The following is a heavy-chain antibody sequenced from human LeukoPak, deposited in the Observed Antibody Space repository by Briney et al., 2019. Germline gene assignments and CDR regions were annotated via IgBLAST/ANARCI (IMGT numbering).Heavy chain of an antibody. D-gene: IGHD2-21*01. Sequence: GGSLRLSCAASGFTFSSYAMSWVRQAPGKGLEWVANIKFDGSEKFYVDSVKGRFTISRDNAKNSLYLQMNSLRAEDTSVYFCARLSYWVFEIWGQGTMVTVSS. CDR1: GFTFSSYA. J-gene: IGHJ3*02. CDR3: ARLSYWVFEI. CDR2: IKFDGSEK. V-gene: IGHV3-7*01.